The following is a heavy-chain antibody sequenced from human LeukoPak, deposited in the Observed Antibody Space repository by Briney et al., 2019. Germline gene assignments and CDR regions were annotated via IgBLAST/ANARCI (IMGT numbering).Heavy chain of an antibody. J-gene: IGHJ4*02. V-gene: IGHV4-39*01. CDR2: IYYGGNT. Sequence: PSETLSLTCTVSGGPISSSNYHWGWIRQSPGKGLEWIGSIYYGGNTYYNPSLQSRVTISVDTSKNQFSLKLNSVTAADTAVYYCARQFDYWGQGTLVTVSS. CDR3: ARQFDY. CDR1: GGPISSSNYH.